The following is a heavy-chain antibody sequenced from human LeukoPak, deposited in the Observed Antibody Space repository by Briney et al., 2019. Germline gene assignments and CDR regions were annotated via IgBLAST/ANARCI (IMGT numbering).Heavy chain of an antibody. D-gene: IGHD6-19*01. J-gene: IGHJ4*02. CDR1: GASISGYY. Sequence: SETLSLTCTVSGASISGYYWSWIRQSPGKGLEWIGSIYHAGSTFHNPSLKSRVTISVDTSKNQFSLKVNSVTAADTAVYYCARGYNSGWYAYWGQGTLVTVSS. CDR2: IYHAGST. CDR3: ARGYNSGWYAY. V-gene: IGHV4-38-2*02.